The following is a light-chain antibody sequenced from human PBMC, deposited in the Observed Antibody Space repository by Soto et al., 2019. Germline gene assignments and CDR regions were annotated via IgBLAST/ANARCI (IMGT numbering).Light chain of an antibody. Sequence: IVLTQSPATLSLSPGERATLSCRASQSVSSYLAWYQQKPGQAPRLLIYDASNRATGIPARFSGSGSGTDFTLTISSLEPEDFAVYYCQHRSNWLAFGGGTKVDIK. CDR2: DAS. CDR3: QHRSNWLA. J-gene: IGKJ4*01. V-gene: IGKV3-11*01. CDR1: QSVSSY.